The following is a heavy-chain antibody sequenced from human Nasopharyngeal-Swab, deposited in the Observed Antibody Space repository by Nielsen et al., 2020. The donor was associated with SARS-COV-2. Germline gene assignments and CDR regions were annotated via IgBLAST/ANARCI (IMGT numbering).Heavy chain of an antibody. J-gene: IGHJ6*02. CDR2: IIPSFGTR. CDR3: ARDTAGVFYGMDV. D-gene: IGHD3-10*01. CDR1: GGSFRTYA. V-gene: IGHV1-69*13. Sequence: SVKVSCKASGGSFRTYAISWVRKAPGQGLEWMGGIIPSFGTRHYAQRLQGRITINADDSTNTVYMALSSLTSEDTAVYYCARDTAGVFYGMDVWGQGTTVTVTS.